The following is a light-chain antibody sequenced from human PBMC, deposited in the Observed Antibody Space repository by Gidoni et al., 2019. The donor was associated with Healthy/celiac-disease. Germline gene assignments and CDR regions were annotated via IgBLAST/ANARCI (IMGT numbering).Light chain of an antibody. Sequence: DIQMTQSPSTLSASVGDRVTITCRASQSISSWLAWYQQKPGKAPKILIYDASSLESGVPSRFSGSGSWTEFTLTISSLQPDDFATYYCQQYNSYSEWTFGQGTKVEIK. CDR3: QQYNSYSEWT. CDR2: DAS. J-gene: IGKJ1*01. V-gene: IGKV1-5*01. CDR1: QSISSW.